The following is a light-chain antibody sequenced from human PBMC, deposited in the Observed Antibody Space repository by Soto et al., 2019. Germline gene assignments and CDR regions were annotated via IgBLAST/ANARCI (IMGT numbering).Light chain of an antibody. CDR2: NNN. V-gene: IGLV1-44*01. CDR3: AAWDDRLREV. J-gene: IGLJ1*01. Sequence: QSVLTQPPSASGTPGQRVTLSCSGSSSNIGSHTVNWYQQLPGTAPKLLIYNNNQRPSGVPDRFSASNSGTSASLAISGLQSEDEADYYCAAWDDRLREVFGTGTKVTVL. CDR1: SSNIGSHT.